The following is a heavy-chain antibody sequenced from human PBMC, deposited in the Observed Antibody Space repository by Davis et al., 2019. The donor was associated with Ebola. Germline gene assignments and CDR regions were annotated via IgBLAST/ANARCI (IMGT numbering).Heavy chain of an antibody. CDR3: ARQAYCGGDCPSDAFDI. J-gene: IGHJ3*02. CDR1: GYTFTNYW. Sequence: GESLKISCTGSGYTFTNYWIGWVRQMPGRGLEWMGIIYPSDSDTKYSPSFRGQVTISADKSISTAYLQWSSLKASDTAIYYCARQAYCGGDCPSDAFDIWGQGTMVTVSS. CDR2: IYPSDSDT. D-gene: IGHD2-21*01. V-gene: IGHV5-51*01.